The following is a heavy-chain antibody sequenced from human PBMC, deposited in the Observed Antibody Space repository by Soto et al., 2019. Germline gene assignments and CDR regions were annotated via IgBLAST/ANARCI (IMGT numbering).Heavy chain of an antibody. CDR2: IYNIGST. CDR1: GGSISSGDHY. J-gene: IGHJ4*02. CDR3: ARAPDYGGNFDY. D-gene: IGHD4-17*01. Sequence: SETLSLTCTVSGGSISSGDHYWSWIRQPPGKGLEWIGYIYNIGSTYYNPSLKSRVIISVDTSKNQFSLKLSSVTVTDTAVYYCARAPDYGGNFDYWGQGTLVTVSS. V-gene: IGHV4-30-4*01.